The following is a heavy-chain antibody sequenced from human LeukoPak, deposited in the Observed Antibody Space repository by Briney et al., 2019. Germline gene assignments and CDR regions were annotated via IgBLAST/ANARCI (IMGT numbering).Heavy chain of an antibody. CDR3: ARDPSGSGSYSFFDY. CDR2: IYYGGST. J-gene: IGHJ4*02. Sequence: PSETLSLTCTVSGGSISSYYWSWIRQPPGKGLEWIGYIYYGGSTNYNPSLKSRVTISVDTSKNQFSLKLSSVTAADTAVYYCARDPSGSGSYSFFDYWGQGTLVTVSS. CDR1: GGSISSYY. V-gene: IGHV4-59*12. D-gene: IGHD3-10*01.